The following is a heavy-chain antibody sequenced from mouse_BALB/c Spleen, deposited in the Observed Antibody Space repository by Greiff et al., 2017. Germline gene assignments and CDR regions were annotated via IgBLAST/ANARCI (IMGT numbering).Heavy chain of an antibody. CDR3: ARHGGRYDEEAMDY. J-gene: IGHJ4*01. V-gene: IGHV5-6*01. Sequence: EVQLVESGGDLVKPGGSLKLSCAASGFTFSSYGMSWVRQTPDKRLEWVATISSGGSYTYYPDSVKGRFTISRDNAKNTLYLQMSSLKSEDTAMYYGARHGGRYDEEAMDYWGQGTSVTVSS. CDR1: GFTFSSYG. CDR2: ISSGGSYT. D-gene: IGHD2-14*01.